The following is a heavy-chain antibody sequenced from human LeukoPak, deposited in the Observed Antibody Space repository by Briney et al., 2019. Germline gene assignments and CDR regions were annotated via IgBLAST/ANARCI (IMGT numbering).Heavy chain of an antibody. J-gene: IGHJ6*02. V-gene: IGHV3-53*04. Sequence: PGGSLRLSCAASGFAVSGNYMSWVRQAPGKGLEWVSVIYSGADTYYADSVKGRFTISRNSSHNMVYLQMNSLRAEDTAVYYCARLPLSSYGMDVWGQGTTVTVSS. CDR2: IYSGADT. CDR1: GFAVSGNY. D-gene: IGHD3-16*02. CDR3: ARLPLSSYGMDV.